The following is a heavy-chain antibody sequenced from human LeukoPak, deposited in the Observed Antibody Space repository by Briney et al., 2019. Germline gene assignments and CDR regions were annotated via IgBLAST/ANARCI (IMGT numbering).Heavy chain of an antibody. CDR3: ARRRSRGVDTVMVTD. CDR1: GGSISSYY. J-gene: IGHJ4*02. V-gene: IGHV4-59*08. D-gene: IGHD5-18*01. CDR2: IYHSGST. Sequence: SETLSLTCTVSGGSISSYYWSWIRQPPGKGLEWIGSIYHSGSTYYNPSLKSRVTISVDTSKNQFSLKLSSVTAADTAVYYCARRRSRGVDTVMVTDWGQGTLVTVSS.